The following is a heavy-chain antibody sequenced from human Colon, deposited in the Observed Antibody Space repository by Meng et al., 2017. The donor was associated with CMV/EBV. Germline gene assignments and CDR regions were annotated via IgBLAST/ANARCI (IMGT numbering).Heavy chain of an antibody. Sequence: ASVKVSCKASGYTFTSYDINWVRQAPGQGLEWMGWMNPNSGNPGYAQKFQGIVTMTRNTSISTAYMELSSLRSEDTAVYYCARGSTYYDFWSGYPYYYYYGMDVWGQGTTVTSP. V-gene: IGHV1-8*01. CDR3: ARGSTYYDFWSGYPYYYYYGMDV. CDR1: GYTFTSYD. J-gene: IGHJ6*02. CDR2: MNPNSGNP. D-gene: IGHD3-3*01.